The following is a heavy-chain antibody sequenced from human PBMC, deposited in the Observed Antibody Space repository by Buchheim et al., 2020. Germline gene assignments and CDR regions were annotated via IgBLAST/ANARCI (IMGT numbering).Heavy chain of an antibody. CDR2: INPNSGGT. D-gene: IGHD2-2*01. V-gene: IGHV1-2*04. CDR3: ARDVGYCSSTSCSWSFDY. CDR1: GYTFTGYY. J-gene: IGHJ4*02. Sequence: QVQLVQSGAEVKKPGASVKVSCKASGYTFTGYYMHWVRQAPAQGLEWMGWINPNSGGTNYAQKFQAWFTMTRATSISTAYMELSRLRSDDTAVYYCARDVGYCSSTSCSWSFDYWGQGTL.